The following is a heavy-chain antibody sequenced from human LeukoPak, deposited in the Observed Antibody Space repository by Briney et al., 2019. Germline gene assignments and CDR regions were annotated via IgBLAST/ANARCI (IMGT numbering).Heavy chain of an antibody. CDR1: GFTFSNAW. CDR3: TTVLPVNYYYYYMDV. Sequence: PGGSLRLSCAASGFTFSNAWMSWVRQAPGKGLEWVGRIKSKTDGGTTGYAAPVKGRFTISRDDSKNTLYLQMNSLKTEDTAAYYCTTVLPVNYYYYYMDVWGKGTTVTVSS. J-gene: IGHJ6*03. CDR2: IKSKTDGGTT. V-gene: IGHV3-15*01.